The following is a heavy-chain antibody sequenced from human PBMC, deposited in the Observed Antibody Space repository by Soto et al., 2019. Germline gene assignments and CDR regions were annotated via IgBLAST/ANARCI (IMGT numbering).Heavy chain of an antibody. CDR2: INHSGST. CDR1: GGSFSGYY. Sequence: SETLSLTCAVYGGSFSGYYWSWIRQPPGKGLEWIGEINHSGSTNYNPSLKSRVTISVDTSKNQFSLKLSSVTAADTAVYYCATQRDYYDRGDAFDIWGQGTMVTVSS. V-gene: IGHV4-34*01. D-gene: IGHD3-22*01. J-gene: IGHJ3*02. CDR3: ATQRDYYDRGDAFDI.